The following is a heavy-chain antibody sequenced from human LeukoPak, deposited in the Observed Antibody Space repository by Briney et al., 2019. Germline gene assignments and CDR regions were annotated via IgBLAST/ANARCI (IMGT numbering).Heavy chain of an antibody. CDR3: ATGASKVTTDFANY. CDR2: IDPSDSYT. CDR1: GYSFTNYW. J-gene: IGHJ4*02. Sequence: GESLKISCKGSGYSFTNYWISWVRQMPGKGLEWMGRIDPSDSYTKYSPSFEGHVTISVDKSTSTAFLQWNSLKASDSAMYYCATGASKVTTDFANYWGQGTQVAVSS. V-gene: IGHV5-10-1*01. D-gene: IGHD4-17*01.